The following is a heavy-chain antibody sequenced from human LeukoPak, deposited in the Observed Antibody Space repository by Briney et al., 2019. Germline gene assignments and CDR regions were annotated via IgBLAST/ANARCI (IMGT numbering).Heavy chain of an antibody. J-gene: IGHJ4*02. Sequence: ASVKVSCKASGYTFTGYYMHWVRQAPGQGLEWMGWINPNSGGTNYAQKFQGRVTMTRDTSISTAYMELSRLRSDDTAVYYCARDEDCSSTSCYAFDYWGQGTLVTVSS. CDR3: ARDEDCSSTSCYAFDY. V-gene: IGHV1-2*02. D-gene: IGHD2-2*01. CDR2: INPNSGGT. CDR1: GYTFTGYY.